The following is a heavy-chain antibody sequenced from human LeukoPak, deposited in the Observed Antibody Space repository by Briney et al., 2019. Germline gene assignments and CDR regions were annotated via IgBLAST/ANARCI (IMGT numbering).Heavy chain of an antibody. CDR2: IRSQAHSYAT. V-gene: IGHV3-73*01. D-gene: IGHD4-23*01. CDR1: GFIFSGSS. Sequence: GGSLRLSCAASGFIFSGSSMHWVRQASGKGLEWVGRIRSQAHSYATAYTASVKGRFTISRDDSENTAFLQMNSLKTEDTAVYYCARDSGKGYSMDVWGQGTTVTVSS. J-gene: IGHJ6*02. CDR3: ARDSGKGYSMDV.